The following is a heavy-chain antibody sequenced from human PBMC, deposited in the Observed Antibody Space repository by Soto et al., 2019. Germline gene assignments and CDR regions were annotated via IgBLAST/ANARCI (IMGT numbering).Heavy chain of an antibody. CDR1: GGSISSYY. Sequence: QVQLQESGPGLVKPSETLPLTCTVSGGSISSYYWSWIRQPPGKGLEWIGYVSYTGSTYYNPSLLSPVTISLGTSMNRFSLKVASVTAADTAVYYCARLSVDLNDYWSLDPWGQGTLVTVSS. CDR2: VSYTGST. CDR3: ARLSVDLNDYWSLDP. D-gene: IGHD1-1*01. V-gene: IGHV4-59*13. J-gene: IGHJ5*02.